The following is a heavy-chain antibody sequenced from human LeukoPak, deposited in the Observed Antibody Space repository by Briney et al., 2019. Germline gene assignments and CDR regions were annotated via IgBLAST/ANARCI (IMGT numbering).Heavy chain of an antibody. CDR3: AKRGVVIRVILVGFHKQAYYFDS. D-gene: IGHD3-22*01. V-gene: IGHV3-23*01. Sequence: GGSLRLSCAVSGNTLSNYGMSWVRQAPGKGLEWVAGISGCGGSTNYADSVKGRFTISRDNPNNTLFLQMNSLRAEDKAVYFCAKRGVVIRVILVGFHKQAYYFDSWGQGALVTVSS. CDR2: ISGCGGST. J-gene: IGHJ4*02. CDR1: GNTLSNYG.